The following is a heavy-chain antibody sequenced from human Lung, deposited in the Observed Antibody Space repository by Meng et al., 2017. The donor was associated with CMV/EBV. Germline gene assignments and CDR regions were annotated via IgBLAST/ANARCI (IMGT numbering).Heavy chain of an antibody. CDR1: GYRFTAYY. CDR3: ARGTGGGGDALDI. J-gene: IGHJ3*02. V-gene: IGHV1-2*02. Sequence: SVKVSXKASGYRFTAYYLHWVRQAPGQGLEWMGWINPNTGGTNYPQKFQGRVTMTRDTSISTAYMELSRLTSDDRAVYYCARGTGGGGDALDIWGQGTLVTVSS. D-gene: IGHD1-1*01. CDR2: INPNTGGT.